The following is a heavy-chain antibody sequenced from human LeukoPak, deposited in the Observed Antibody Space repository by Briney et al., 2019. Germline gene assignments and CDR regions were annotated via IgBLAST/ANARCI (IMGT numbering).Heavy chain of an antibody. CDR2: IIVIVVVT. Sequence: RGALRVSWAAPGFTFTGYTLRCGRQGPGERRWRGSPIIVIVVVTYYADTVKSRVTLSRDNSKNTLYLQMNSLRAEDTAVYYCVKLDYGEYGYFDLWGRGTLVSVCS. CDR3: VKLDYGEYGYFDL. CDR1: GFTFTGYT. D-gene: IGHD4-17*01. J-gene: IGHJ2*01. V-gene: IGHV3-23*01.